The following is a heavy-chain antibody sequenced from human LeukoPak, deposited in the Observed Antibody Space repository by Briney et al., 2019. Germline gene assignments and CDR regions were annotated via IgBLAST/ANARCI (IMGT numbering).Heavy chain of an antibody. D-gene: IGHD6-25*01. V-gene: IGHV3-48*02. CDR3: ARDRAASDI. Sequence: GRSLRLSCTLPGFNFGDYGMSWVRQAPGKGREWVSYISSSSSIIKYADSVKGRFTIYRDNAKNSLYLQMDSLRDEDTAVYYCARDRAASDIWGQGTMVTVSS. CDR2: ISSSSSII. J-gene: IGHJ3*02. CDR1: GFNFGDYG.